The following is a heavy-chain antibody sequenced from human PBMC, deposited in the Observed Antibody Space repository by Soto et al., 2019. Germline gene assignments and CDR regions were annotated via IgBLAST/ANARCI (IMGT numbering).Heavy chain of an antibody. Sequence: GGSLRLSCAASGFTFSDYYMSWIRQAPGKGLEWVSYISSSSSYTNYADSVKGRFTISRDNAKNSLYLQMNSLRAEDTAVYYCAREETAIFGVVNFDYWGQGTLVTVSS. CDR1: GFTFSDYY. D-gene: IGHD3-3*01. J-gene: IGHJ4*02. V-gene: IGHV3-11*06. CDR3: AREETAIFGVVNFDY. CDR2: ISSSSSYT.